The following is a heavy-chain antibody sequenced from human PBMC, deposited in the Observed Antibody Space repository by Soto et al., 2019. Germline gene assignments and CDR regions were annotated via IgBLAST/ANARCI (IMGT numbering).Heavy chain of an antibody. CDR3: AKDPNGDYVGASGI. D-gene: IGHD4-17*01. CDR1: RFPSSNYA. V-gene: IGHV3-23*01. CDR2: VSASGGST. Sequence: LRLSCATSRFPSSNYAMSWVRQAPGKGLEWVSGVSASGGSTYYADSVKGRFTISRDNSKNTLSLQMNSLRAEDTAVYYCAKDPNGDYVGASGIWGQGTMVTVSS. J-gene: IGHJ3*02.